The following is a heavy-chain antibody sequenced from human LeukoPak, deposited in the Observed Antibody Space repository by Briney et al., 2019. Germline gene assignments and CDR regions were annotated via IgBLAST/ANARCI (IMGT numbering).Heavy chain of an antibody. J-gene: IGHJ4*02. CDR2: ITSTSNHI. CDR1: GFTFSTYD. Sequence: GGSLRLSCVASGFTFSTYDMNWVRQAPGKGLEWVSAITSTSNHINYADSVKGRFTISRDSANNSLCLQMNSLRAEDTAVYYCARVYSANGYGSGYYDYWGQGTLVTVSS. V-gene: IGHV3-21*01. CDR3: ARVYSANGYGSGYYDY. D-gene: IGHD3-10*01.